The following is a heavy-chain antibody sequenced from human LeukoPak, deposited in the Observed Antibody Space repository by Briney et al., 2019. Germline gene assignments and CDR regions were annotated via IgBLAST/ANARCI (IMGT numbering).Heavy chain of an antibody. J-gene: IGHJ4*02. CDR1: GFTFNNYA. Sequence: GGSLRLSCVASGFTFNNYAIHWVRQAPGKGREWVANIKQDGSEKYCVDSVRGRFTISRDNAKNSLYLQMNNLRAEDSAIYYCARGHTSAWDHCFDYWGQGTLVTVPS. D-gene: IGHD6-19*01. V-gene: IGHV3-7*04. CDR3: ARGHTSAWDHCFDY. CDR2: IKQDGSEK.